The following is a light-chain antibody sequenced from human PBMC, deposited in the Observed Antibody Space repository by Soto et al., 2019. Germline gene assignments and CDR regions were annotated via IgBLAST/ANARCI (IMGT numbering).Light chain of an antibody. CDR3: SSYTSSSIL. Sequence: QSAMTQPASVSGCPGQSITISCTGTISDVGGYKYVSWYQHHPGKAPKIIIYEVSNRPSGVSNRFSGSKSGNTASLSISGLQAEDEADYYCSSYTSSSILFSGGTKVTVL. V-gene: IGLV2-14*01. J-gene: IGLJ3*02. CDR2: EVS. CDR1: ISDVGGYKY.